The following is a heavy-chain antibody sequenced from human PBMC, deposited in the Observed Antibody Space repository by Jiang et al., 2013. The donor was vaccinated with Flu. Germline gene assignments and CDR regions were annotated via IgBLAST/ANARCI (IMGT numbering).Heavy chain of an antibody. Sequence: TLSLTCAIVRDSVSSNSAAWNWIRQSPSRGLEWLGRTFYRSKWYSDYAVSVKSRVIVNPDTSKNQFSLQLNSVTPEDTAVYYCARGKVDYYAMDVWGQGTTVTVSS. CDR2: TFYRSKWYS. J-gene: IGHJ6*02. CDR3: ARGKVDYYAMDV. CDR1: RDSVSSNSAA. V-gene: IGHV6-1*01.